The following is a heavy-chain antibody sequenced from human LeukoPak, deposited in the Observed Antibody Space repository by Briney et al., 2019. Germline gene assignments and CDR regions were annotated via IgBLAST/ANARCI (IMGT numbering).Heavy chain of an antibody. J-gene: IGHJ6*03. CDR2: ISAYTGDT. CDR1: GYTITSYG. CDR3: ARVGFSKFYHHMDV. V-gene: IGHV1-18*01. Sequence: ASVNVSCRASGYTITSYGINWVRQAPGQGLEWLGWISAYTGDTKYAQNLQGRVNMTTDTSTSTAYMELKSLRSDDTAVYYCARVGFSKFYHHMDVWGKGTTVTVSS. D-gene: IGHD4-11*01.